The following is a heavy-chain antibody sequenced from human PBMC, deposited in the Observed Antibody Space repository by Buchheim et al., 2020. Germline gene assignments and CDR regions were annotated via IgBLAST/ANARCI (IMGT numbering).Heavy chain of an antibody. CDR3: AKTYGSGSRLYVYYYGMDV. D-gene: IGHD3-10*01. Sequence: EVQLLESGGGLVQPGGSLRLSCAASGFTFSSYGMSWVRQAPGKGLEWVSGISGSGGSTYYADSVKGRFTISRDNSKNTMDLQMNSLRAEDTAVYYCAKTYGSGSRLYVYYYGMDVWGQGTT. V-gene: IGHV3-23*01. J-gene: IGHJ6*02. CDR2: ISGSGGST. CDR1: GFTFSSYG.